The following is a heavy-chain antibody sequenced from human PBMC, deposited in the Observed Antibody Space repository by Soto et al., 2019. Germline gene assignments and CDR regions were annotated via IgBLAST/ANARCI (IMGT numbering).Heavy chain of an antibody. J-gene: IGHJ3*02. Sequence: SETLSLTCTVSGGSIGSGDYYWSWIRQLPGKGLEWIGYIYYGGSTQYNPSLKSRLMQSIDASNNQLSLKLNSVTAADTAVYYCVVGTTSWDAFDIWGQGTMVTVSS. CDR3: VVGTTSWDAFDI. CDR2: IYYGGST. V-gene: IGHV4-31*03. D-gene: IGHD1-1*01. CDR1: GGSIGSGDYY.